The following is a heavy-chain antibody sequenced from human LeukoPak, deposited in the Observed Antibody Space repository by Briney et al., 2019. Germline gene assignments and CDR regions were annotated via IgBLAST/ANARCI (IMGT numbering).Heavy chain of an antibody. J-gene: IGHJ4*02. CDR3: ARLTLSAAGLLFDY. CDR1: GGSFSGHY. Sequence: PSETLSLTCAVYGGSFSGHYWSWIRQPPGKGLEWIGEINHSGSTNYNPSLKSRVTISVDTSKNQFSLKLSSVTAADTAVYYCARLTLSAAGLLFDYWGQGTLVTVSS. V-gene: IGHV4-34*01. CDR2: INHSGST. D-gene: IGHD6-13*01.